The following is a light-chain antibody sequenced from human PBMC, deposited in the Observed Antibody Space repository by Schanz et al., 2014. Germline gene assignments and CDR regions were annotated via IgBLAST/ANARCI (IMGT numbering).Light chain of an antibody. CDR1: SSDVGGYNY. CDR3: GSYTTTNAFWV. V-gene: IGLV2-14*01. Sequence: QSALTQPASVSGSPGQSITISCTGSSSDVGGYNYVSWYQQHPGKAPKLMIYNGSNRPSGVSNRFSGSKSGNTASLTISGLRPEDDADYFCGSYTTTNAFWVFGGGTKVTVL. J-gene: IGLJ3*02. CDR2: NGS.